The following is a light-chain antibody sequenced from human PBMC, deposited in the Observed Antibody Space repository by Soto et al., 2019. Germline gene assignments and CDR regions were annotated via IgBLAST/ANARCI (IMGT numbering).Light chain of an antibody. CDR1: NVDVGGYNY. V-gene: IGLV2-14*01. CDR2: EVS. CDR3: DSYTIKTTYV. J-gene: IGLJ1*01. Sequence: ALTPPSSVSGSPGQSITISCTVTNVDVGGYNYVSWYQHHPGKAPKLLIFEVSNRPSGVSNRFSGSKSGNTASLTISGLQSEDEADYYCDSYTIKTTYVFGSGTKVTVL.